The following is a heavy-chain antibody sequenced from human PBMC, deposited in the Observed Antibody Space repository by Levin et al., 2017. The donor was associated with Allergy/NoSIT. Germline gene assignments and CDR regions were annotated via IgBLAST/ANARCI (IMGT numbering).Heavy chain of an antibody. V-gene: IGHV3-64*01. CDR2: ISSDGGST. J-gene: IGHJ2*01. CDR3: ARSGGSYYTYWYFDL. CDR1: GFRFSNYA. D-gene: IGHD1-26*01. Sequence: GESLKISCAASGFRFSNYAMHWVRQAPGKGLEFVSAISSDGGSTYYANSVKERFTMSRDNSKNILYLQMGSLRTEDMGLYYCARSGGSYYTYWYFDLWGRGTLVTVSS.